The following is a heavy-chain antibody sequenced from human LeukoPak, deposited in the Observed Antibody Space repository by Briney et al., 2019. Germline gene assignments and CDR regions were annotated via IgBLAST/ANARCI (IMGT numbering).Heavy chain of an antibody. J-gene: IGHJ4*02. Sequence: PGRSLRLSCAASGFTFSSYAMHWVRQAPGKGLEWVAVISYDGSNKYYADSVKGRFTISRDNSKNTLYLQTNSLRAEDTAVYYCARDRYGDYGDFDYWGQGTLVTVSS. D-gene: IGHD4-17*01. CDR1: GFTFSSYA. CDR3: ARDRYGDYGDFDY. CDR2: ISYDGSNK. V-gene: IGHV3-30*04.